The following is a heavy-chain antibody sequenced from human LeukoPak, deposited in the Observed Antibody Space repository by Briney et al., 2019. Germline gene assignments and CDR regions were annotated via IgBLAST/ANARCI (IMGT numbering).Heavy chain of an antibody. J-gene: IGHJ4*02. CDR3: ARVYGGTFDY. D-gene: IGHD2-8*01. Sequence: ASVKVSCKASGYSFTGHYMHWVRQAPGQGLEWMGWINPKSGAPNYAQKFQGRVTMTRDASISTAYMDMSSLRSEDMAVYYCARVYGGTFDYWGQGTLVTVSS. CDR2: INPKSGAP. CDR1: GYSFTGHY. V-gene: IGHV1-2*02.